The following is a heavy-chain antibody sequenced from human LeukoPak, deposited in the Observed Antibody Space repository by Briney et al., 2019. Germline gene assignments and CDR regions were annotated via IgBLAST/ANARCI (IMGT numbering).Heavy chain of an antibody. Sequence: SEALSVTCAVYGGSFSGYYWSWVRQPPGKGVEGRGEINHSGRTNYNPSLTSRGTISVDTSKNQFSLKLTSVTAADTAVYYCVRGRGIQLWFSPGHFALWGRGTLVTVSS. D-gene: IGHD5-18*01. CDR3: VRGRGIQLWFSPGHFAL. J-gene: IGHJ2*01. V-gene: IGHV4-34*01. CDR1: GGSFSGYY. CDR2: INHSGRT.